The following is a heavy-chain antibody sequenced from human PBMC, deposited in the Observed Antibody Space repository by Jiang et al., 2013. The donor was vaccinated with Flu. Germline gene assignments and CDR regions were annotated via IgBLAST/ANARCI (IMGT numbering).Heavy chain of an antibody. CDR3: ARLGGDYYDSSGYYLYFDY. CDR2: LLQWEH. V-gene: IGHV4-59*08. CDR1: SYY. J-gene: IGHJ4*02. Sequence: SYYWSWIRQPQEGTGVDWVYLLQWEHQLQPLPQRVEVTISVDTSKNQFSLKLSSVTAADTAVYYCARLGGDYYDSSGYYLYFDYWGQGTLVTVSS. D-gene: IGHD3-22*01.